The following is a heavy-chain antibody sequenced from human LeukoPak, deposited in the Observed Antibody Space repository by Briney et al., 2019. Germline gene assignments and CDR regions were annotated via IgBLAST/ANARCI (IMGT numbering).Heavy chain of an antibody. J-gene: IGHJ4*02. CDR2: ISRSGENT. D-gene: IGHD2-8*01. CDR1: GFIFSSYA. Sequence: GGSLRLSCAASGFIFSSYAMSWVRQAPGEGLEWVSAISRSGENTYYADSVKGRFTISRDNSNNTLYLQMNSLRAEDTAVYYCARSMATEENYFDYWGQGTLVTVSS. V-gene: IGHV3-23*01. CDR3: ARSMATEENYFDY.